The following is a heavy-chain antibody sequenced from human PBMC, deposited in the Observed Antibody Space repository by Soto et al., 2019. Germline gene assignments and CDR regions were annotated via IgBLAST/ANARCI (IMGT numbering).Heavy chain of an antibody. CDR2: ISAHNGNT. CDR1: GYGFTTYG. CDR3: ARGSYGDY. Sequence: QVHLVQSGAEVKKPGASVKVSCKGSGYGFTTYGITWVRQAPGQGLEWMAWISAHNGNTNYAQKLQGRVTVTRDTSTSTAYMELRVLRSDDTAVYYCARGSYGDYCGQGALVTVSS. V-gene: IGHV1-18*01. J-gene: IGHJ4*02. D-gene: IGHD1-26*01.